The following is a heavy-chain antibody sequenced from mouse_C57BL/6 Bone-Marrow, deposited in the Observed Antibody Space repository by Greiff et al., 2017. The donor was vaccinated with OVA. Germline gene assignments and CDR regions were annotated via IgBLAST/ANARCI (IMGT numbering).Heavy chain of an antibody. Sequence: VQLQQSGAELMKPGASVKLSCKATGYTFTGYWIEWVKQRPGHGLEWLGEILPGSGSTNYNEKFKGKATFTADKSYNTAYMQLSSLTTEDAAIYYCANIYYYGSGVMDYWGQGTSVTVSS. CDR3: ANIYYYGSGVMDY. D-gene: IGHD1-1*01. CDR1: GYTFTGYW. J-gene: IGHJ4*01. CDR2: ILPGSGST. V-gene: IGHV1-9*01.